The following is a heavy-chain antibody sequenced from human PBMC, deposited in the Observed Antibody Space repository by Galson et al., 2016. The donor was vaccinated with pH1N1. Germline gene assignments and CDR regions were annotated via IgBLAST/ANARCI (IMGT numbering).Heavy chain of an antibody. CDR3: AKDRYSRGWSWFEH. Sequence: SLRLSCAASGFTFGDYGMHWVRQVPGKGLEWVTFISFDGNIKDYSDSVKGRFTISRDDFKNTLYLQMDSLRLEDTATYYCAKDRYSRGWSWFEHWGQGALVTVSS. J-gene: IGHJ5*02. CDR1: GFTFGDYG. CDR2: ISFDGNIK. V-gene: IGHV3-30*18. D-gene: IGHD6-19*01.